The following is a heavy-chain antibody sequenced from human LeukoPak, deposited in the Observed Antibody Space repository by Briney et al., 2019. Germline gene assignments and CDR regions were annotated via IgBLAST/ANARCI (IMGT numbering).Heavy chain of an antibody. Sequence: GGSLRLSCAASGFTFSSYAMSWVRQAPGKGLEWVSAISGSGGSTYYADSVKGRFTISRDNSKNTLYLQMNSLRAEDTAVFYCAKSGGGTTKNKYYFDYWGQGTLVTVSS. D-gene: IGHD3-10*01. CDR2: ISGSGGST. CDR3: AKSGGGTTKNKYYFDY. CDR1: GFTFSSYA. V-gene: IGHV3-23*01. J-gene: IGHJ4*02.